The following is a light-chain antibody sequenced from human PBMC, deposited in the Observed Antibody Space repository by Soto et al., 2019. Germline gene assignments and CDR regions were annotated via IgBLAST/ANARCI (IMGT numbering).Light chain of an antibody. CDR2: AAS. CDR3: QDYHSPPST. J-gene: IGKJ3*01. V-gene: IGKV1-27*01. CDR1: QGISNS. Sequence: DIQMTQSPSSLSASVGDRVTITCRASQGISNSLAWYQQKPWKVPELLIYAASTLQSGVPSRISGTGFGTDLRLTISSLQSEDVATYYCQDYHSPPSTFSPGTKVDIK.